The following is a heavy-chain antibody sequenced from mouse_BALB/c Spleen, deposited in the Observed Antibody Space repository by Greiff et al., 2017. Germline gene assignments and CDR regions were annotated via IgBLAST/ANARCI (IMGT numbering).Heavy chain of an antibody. CDR1: GFTFSSYT. V-gene: IGHV5-12-2*01. CDR3: ARHNYGSSYDAMDY. J-gene: IGHJ4*01. Sequence: DVMLVESGGGLVQPGGSLKLSCAASGFTFSSYTMSWVCQTPEKRLEWVAYISNGGGSTYYPDTVKGRFTISRDNAKNTLYLQMSSLKSEDTAMYYCARHNYGSSYDAMDYWGQGTSVTVSS. D-gene: IGHD1-1*01. CDR2: ISNGGGST.